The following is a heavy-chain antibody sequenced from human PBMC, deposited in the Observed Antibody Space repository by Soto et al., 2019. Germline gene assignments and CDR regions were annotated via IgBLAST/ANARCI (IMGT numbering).Heavy chain of an antibody. CDR1: GGSISSYY. CDR3: ARRYGSSFDY. CDR2: IYYSGST. J-gene: IGHJ4*02. D-gene: IGHD6-13*01. Sequence: QVQLQESGPGLVKPSETLSLTCTVSGGSISSYYWSWIRQPPGKGLEWSGYIYYSGSTNYNPSLTSRVTISVDTSKNQFSLKLSSVTAADTAVYYCARRYGSSFDYWGQGTLVTVSS. V-gene: IGHV4-59*08.